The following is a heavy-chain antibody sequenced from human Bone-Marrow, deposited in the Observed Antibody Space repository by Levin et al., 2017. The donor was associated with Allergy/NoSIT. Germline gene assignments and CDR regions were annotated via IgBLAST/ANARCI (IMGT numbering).Heavy chain of an antibody. CDR3: SRWITVIDYYYYYYMDV. CDR2: IRNIDYGGTT. J-gene: IGHJ6*03. Sequence: GGSLRLSCAASGFTFGAYGFSWVRQAPGRGLEWVAFIRNIDYGGTTEYAASVKGRFTISRDDSKSIAYLPMNSLRTEDTTVYYWSRWITVIDYYYYYYMDVWGEGTTVTVSS. D-gene: IGHD3-16*01. CDR1: GFTFGAYG. V-gene: IGHV3-49*04.